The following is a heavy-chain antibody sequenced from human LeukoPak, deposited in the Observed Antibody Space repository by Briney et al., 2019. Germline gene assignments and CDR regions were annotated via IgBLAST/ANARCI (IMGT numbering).Heavy chain of an antibody. D-gene: IGHD5-18*01. V-gene: IGHV4-34*01. CDR2: INHSGIT. Sequence: SETLSLICAVYGGSFSGYYWSWIRQPPGKGLEWIGEINHSGITNYDPSLKSRVTISVDTSKNQFALKLSSVTAADTAVYYCARGGYSYGYLHWGQGTLVTVSS. CDR3: ARGGYSYGYLH. J-gene: IGHJ4*02. CDR1: GGSFSGYY.